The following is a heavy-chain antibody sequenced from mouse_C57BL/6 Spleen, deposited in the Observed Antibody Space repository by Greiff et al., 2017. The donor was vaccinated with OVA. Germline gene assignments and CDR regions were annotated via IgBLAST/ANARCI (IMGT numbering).Heavy chain of an antibody. CDR1: GYTFTDYE. CDR2: IDPETGGT. J-gene: IGHJ1*03. V-gene: IGHV1-15*01. CDR3: TIYDGYHWYFDV. D-gene: IGHD2-3*01. Sequence: QVQLKESGAELVRPGASVTLSCKASGYTFTDYEMHWVKQTPVHGLEWIGAIDPETGGTAYNQKFKGKAILTADKSSSTAYMELRSLTSEDSAVYYCTIYDGYHWYFDVWGTGTTVTVSS.